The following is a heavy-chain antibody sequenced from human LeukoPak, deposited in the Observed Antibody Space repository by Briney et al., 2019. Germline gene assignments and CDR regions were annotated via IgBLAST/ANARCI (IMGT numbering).Heavy chain of an antibody. Sequence: GGSLRLSCAASGFTFSSYAMSWVRQAPGKGLEWVSAISGSGGRIYYGASVKGRFTISRDNAKNSLSLQMNSLRAEDTAIYYCARDQGWGYYYYMDVWGKGTTVTVSS. CDR1: GFTFSSYA. V-gene: IGHV3-23*01. CDR3: ARDQGWGYYYYMDV. D-gene: IGHD1-26*01. CDR2: ISGSGGRI. J-gene: IGHJ6*03.